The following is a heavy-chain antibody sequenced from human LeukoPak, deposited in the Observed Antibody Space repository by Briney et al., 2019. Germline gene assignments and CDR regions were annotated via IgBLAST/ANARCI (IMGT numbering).Heavy chain of an antibody. Sequence: GASVKVSCKASGGTFSSYSISWVRQAPGQGLEWMGGIIPIFDTADYAQKFQGRVTITADESTSTAYMELSSLRSEDTAVYYCAHDAGDYFDYWGQGTLVTVSS. D-gene: IGHD1-26*01. CDR3: AHDAGDYFDY. J-gene: IGHJ4*02. CDR1: GGTFSSYS. V-gene: IGHV1-69*01. CDR2: IIPIFDTA.